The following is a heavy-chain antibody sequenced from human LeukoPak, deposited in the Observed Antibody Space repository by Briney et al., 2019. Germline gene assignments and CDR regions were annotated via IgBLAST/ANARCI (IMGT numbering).Heavy chain of an antibody. CDR2: IDLNNGTT. Sequence: ASVKVSCTAAGLTFIDYCSHWLRQAPGQGPEWMGWIDLNNGTTKYAPKFQGRVTITRDTSINTAYKELSSLTSDDTAVYYCARDSTAAAGSYFDYWGQGTLVTVSS. CDR3: ARDSTAAAGSYFDY. J-gene: IGHJ4*02. CDR1: GLTFIDYC. V-gene: IGHV1-2*02. D-gene: IGHD6-13*01.